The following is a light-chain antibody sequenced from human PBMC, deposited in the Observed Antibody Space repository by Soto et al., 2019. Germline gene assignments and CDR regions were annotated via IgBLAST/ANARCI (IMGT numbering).Light chain of an antibody. Sequence: DLQMTQSPSSLSASVGDRVTITCRASQSISSYLNWYQQKPGKAPKLLIYAASSLQSGVPSRFSGSGSGTDFTLTISSLQPEDFATYYCQQSYSTRLTFGQGTKLEIK. CDR1: QSISSY. V-gene: IGKV1-39*01. CDR3: QQSYSTRLT. CDR2: AAS. J-gene: IGKJ2*01.